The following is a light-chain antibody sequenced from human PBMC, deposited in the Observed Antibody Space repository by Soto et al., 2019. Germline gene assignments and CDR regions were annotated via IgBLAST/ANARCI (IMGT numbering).Light chain of an antibody. V-gene: IGKV3-15*01. CDR1: QGISKK. CDR2: AVS. CDR3: QQYPTLLVP. J-gene: IGKJ3*01. Sequence: SPAAPSVAQRGRVTFSCRASQGISKKVAWYQHKPGQAPRLLISAVSTGATGVPARFSGSGSGTEFTLTINSLQSEDCTPYYCQQYPTLLVPFCGGAIVDI.